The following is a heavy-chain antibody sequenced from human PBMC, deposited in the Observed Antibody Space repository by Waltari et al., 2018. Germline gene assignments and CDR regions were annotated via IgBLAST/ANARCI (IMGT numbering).Heavy chain of an antibody. V-gene: IGHV4-39*01. CDR3: ARRPYNWNYFDY. CDR2: IYYSGST. D-gene: IGHD1-20*01. CDR1: GGSISSSSYY. J-gene: IGHJ4*02. Sequence: QLQLQESGPGLVKPSETLSLTCTVSGGSISSSSYYWGWIRQPPGKGLEWIGSIYYSGSTYSNPSLKSRVTISVDTSKNQFSLKLSSVTAADTAVYYCARRPYNWNYFDYWGQGTLVTVSS.